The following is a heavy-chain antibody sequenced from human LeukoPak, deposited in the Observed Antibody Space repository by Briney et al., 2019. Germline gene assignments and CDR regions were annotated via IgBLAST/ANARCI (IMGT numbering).Heavy chain of an antibody. CDR2: IKQDGSEK. CDR3: AREVEKGALDY. Sequence: GGSLTLSCAASGFAFSTSWKSWIRQNPGKGLEWVGDIKQDGSEKYYVDSVKGRFTISRDNAENSLYLPMNSLRVDDTAVYYCAREVEKGALDYWGQGILVTVSS. CDR1: GFAFSTSW. J-gene: IGHJ4*02. V-gene: IGHV3-7*01. D-gene: IGHD1-26*01.